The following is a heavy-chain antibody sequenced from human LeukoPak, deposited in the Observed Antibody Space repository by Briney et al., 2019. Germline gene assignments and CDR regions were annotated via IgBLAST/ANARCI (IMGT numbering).Heavy chain of an antibody. CDR1: GYSISSGYY. V-gene: IGHV4-38-2*02. D-gene: IGHD3-22*01. CDR2: IYYSGST. CDR3: ARDRGRYYDSSGYRFDY. J-gene: IGHJ4*02. Sequence: NPSETLSLTCAVSGYSISSGYYWGWIRQPPGKGLEWIGYIYYSGSTNYNPSLKSRVTISVDTSKNQFSLKLSSVTAADTAVYYCARDRGRYYDSSGYRFDYWGQGTLVTVSS.